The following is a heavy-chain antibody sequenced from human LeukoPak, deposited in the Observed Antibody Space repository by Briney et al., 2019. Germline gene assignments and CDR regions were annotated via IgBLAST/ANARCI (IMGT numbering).Heavy chain of an antibody. V-gene: IGHV3-30*03. CDR2: ISNDGVNK. D-gene: IGHD3-10*01. CDR3: ARAPGGLLWFGELI. Sequence: GRSLRPSCAASGFTFSNFVMHWVRQAPGKGLEWVAVISNDGVNKYYADSVKGRFTISRDNPKNTLYLQMNSLRTDDTAVYYCARAPGGLLWFGELIWGQGTLVTVSS. J-gene: IGHJ4*02. CDR1: GFTFSNFV.